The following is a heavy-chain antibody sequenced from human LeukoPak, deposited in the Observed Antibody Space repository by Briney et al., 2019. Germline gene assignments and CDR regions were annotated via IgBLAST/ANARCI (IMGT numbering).Heavy chain of an antibody. J-gene: IGHJ4*02. CDR3: ARHLSQRSILRYSSSSLDY. V-gene: IGHV4-39*01. Sequence: SETLSLTCTVSGGSISSSSYYWGWIRQPPGKGLEWIGSIYYSGSTYYNPSLKSRVTISVDTSKNQFSLKLSSVTAADTAVYYCARHLSQRSILRYSSSSLDYWGQGTLVTVSS. D-gene: IGHD6-6*01. CDR2: IYYSGST. CDR1: GGSISSSSYY.